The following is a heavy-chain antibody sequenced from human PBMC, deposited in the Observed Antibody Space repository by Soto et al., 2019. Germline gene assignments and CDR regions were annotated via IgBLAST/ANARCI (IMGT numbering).Heavy chain of an antibody. CDR3: ARHTYDYYYYYGMDV. D-gene: IGHD3-16*01. CDR1: GGSIRSSSYY. J-gene: IGHJ6*02. V-gene: IGHV4-39*01. CDR2: IYYSGST. Sequence: PSETLSVTCTVAGGSIRSSSYYWGWIRQPPGKGLEWIGSIYYSGSTYYNPSLKSRVTISVDTSKNQFSLKLSSVTAADTAVYYCARHTYDYYYYYGMDVWGQGTTVTVSS.